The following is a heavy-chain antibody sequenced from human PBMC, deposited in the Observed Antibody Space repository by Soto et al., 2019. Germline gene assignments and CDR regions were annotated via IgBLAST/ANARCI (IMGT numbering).Heavy chain of an antibody. J-gene: IGHJ6*02. CDR1: GYTFTTYW. D-gene: IGHD2-15*01. Sequence: GESLKISCEVSGYTFTTYWITRVRQMPGKGLQWMGMIDPSDSSTDYSPSFQGHVTLSVDRSISTAYLQLSRLKASDTALYFCARRYPYCSSSSCSNMDVWGQGTTVTVSS. CDR3: ARRYPYCSSSSCSNMDV. V-gene: IGHV5-10-1*01. CDR2: IDPSDSST.